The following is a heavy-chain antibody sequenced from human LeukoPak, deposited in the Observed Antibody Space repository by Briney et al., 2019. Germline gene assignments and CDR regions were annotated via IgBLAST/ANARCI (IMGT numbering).Heavy chain of an antibody. CDR1: GFTFSDYY. CDR3: ARGGTVTYYFDH. V-gene: IGHV3-11*06. CDR2: ITTSGSDT. J-gene: IGHJ4*02. D-gene: IGHD4-17*01. Sequence: GGSLRLSCAASGFTFSDYYMSWIRQAPGKGLEWVSYITTSGSDTNYPDSVKGRFTISRDNARSSLYLQMTNLRVEDTAVYFCARGGTVTYYFDHWGQGILVAVSS.